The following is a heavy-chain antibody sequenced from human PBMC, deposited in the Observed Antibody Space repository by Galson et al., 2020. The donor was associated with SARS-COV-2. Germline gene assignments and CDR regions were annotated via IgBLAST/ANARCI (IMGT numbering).Heavy chain of an antibody. CDR3: AKRNELVWCGQVVLSNCYYGMGG. CDR2: INHSGSS. Sequence: SETLSLTCAVYGGSFSGYYCTWIRQPPGQGLEWFGEINHSGSSNYNPSLKSRVTLSVDTSTNKFSLKLSSVTAADTGVYYCAKRNELVWCGQVVLSNCYYGMGGWGQGTTVTVSS. CDR1: GGSFSGYY. V-gene: IGHV4-34*01. J-gene: IGHJ6*02. D-gene: IGHD2-2*01.